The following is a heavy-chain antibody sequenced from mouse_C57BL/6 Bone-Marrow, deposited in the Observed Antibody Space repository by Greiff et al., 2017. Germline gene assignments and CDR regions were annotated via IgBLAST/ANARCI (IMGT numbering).Heavy chain of an antibody. V-gene: IGHV1-81*01. CDR1: GYTFTSYG. CDR2: IYPRSGNT. Sequence: VQRVESGAELARPGASVKLSCKASGYTFTSYGISWVKQRTGQGLEWIGEIYPRSGNTYYNEKFKGKATLTADKSSSTAYMELRSLTSEDSAVYFCARDSSYYFDYWGQGTTLTVSS. CDR3: ARDSSYYFDY. D-gene: IGHD1-1*01. J-gene: IGHJ2*01.